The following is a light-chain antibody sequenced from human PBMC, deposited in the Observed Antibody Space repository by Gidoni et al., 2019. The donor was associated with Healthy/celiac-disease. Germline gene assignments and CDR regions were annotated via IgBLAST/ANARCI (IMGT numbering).Light chain of an antibody. Sequence: EIVMTQSPATLSVSPGESATPVCRALQSVSSNLAWYQQKPGQAPRLLTYGASTRATGNPARFSGSGSGTDVTLTISSLQSEDFAVYYCQQYNNWPPVTFGGGTKVEIK. CDR2: GAS. V-gene: IGKV3-15*01. CDR1: QSVSSN. CDR3: QQYNNWPPVT. J-gene: IGKJ4*01.